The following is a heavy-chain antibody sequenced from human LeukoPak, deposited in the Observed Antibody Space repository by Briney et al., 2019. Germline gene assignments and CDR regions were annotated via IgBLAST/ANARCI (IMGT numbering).Heavy chain of an antibody. J-gene: IGHJ4*02. CDR3: ARSLDTAMVLSPSYFDS. Sequence: GGSLRLFCEVSGFSFSSYEMNWVRQAPGKGLEWVSYISRSATTISYADSVKGRFTISRDNAKNSLYLQMNSLRTEDTAVYYCARSLDTAMVLSPSYFDSWGQGTLVTVSS. D-gene: IGHD5-18*01. CDR1: GFSFSSYE. V-gene: IGHV3-48*03. CDR2: ISRSATTI.